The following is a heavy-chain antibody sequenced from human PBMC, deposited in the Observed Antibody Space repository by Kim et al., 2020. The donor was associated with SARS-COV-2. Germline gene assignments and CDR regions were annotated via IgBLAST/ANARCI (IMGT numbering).Heavy chain of an antibody. CDR3: AGDWGTGEDYYYGMDV. J-gene: IGHJ6*02. D-gene: IGHD7-27*01. V-gene: IGHV3-21*01. Sequence: SVKGRFTHSKDNAKNSLYLQMNSLRAEDTAVYYCAGDWGTGEDYYYGMDVWGQGTTVTVSS.